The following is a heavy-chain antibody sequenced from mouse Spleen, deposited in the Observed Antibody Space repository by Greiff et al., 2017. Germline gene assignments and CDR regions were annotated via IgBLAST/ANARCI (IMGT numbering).Heavy chain of an antibody. D-gene: IGHD1-1*01. Sequence: EVMLVESGGGLVKLGGSLKLSCAASGFTFSSYAMSWVRQTPEKRLEWVATISSGGGNTYYPDSVKGRFTISRDNAKNTLYLQMSSLKSEDTAMYYCARHGYYGSRGYFDVWGAGTTVTVSS. CDR1: GFTFSSYA. CDR2: ISSGGGNT. V-gene: IGHV5-9*01. J-gene: IGHJ1*01. CDR3: ARHGYYGSRGYFDV.